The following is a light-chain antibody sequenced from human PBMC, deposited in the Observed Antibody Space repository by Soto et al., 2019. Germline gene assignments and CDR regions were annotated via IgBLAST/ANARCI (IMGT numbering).Light chain of an antibody. CDR3: QQYGSSPLLS. J-gene: IGKJ4*01. Sequence: EIVLTQSPGTLSLSPGERATLSCRASQSVSSSYLAWSQQKPGQAPRLLIYGASSRATGIPDRFSGSGSGTDFTLTISRLEPEDVAVYYCQQYGSSPLLSFGGGTKVEIK. V-gene: IGKV3-20*01. CDR1: QSVSSSY. CDR2: GAS.